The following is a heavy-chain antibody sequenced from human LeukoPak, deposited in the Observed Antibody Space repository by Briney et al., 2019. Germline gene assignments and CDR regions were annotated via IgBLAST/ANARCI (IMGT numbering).Heavy chain of an antibody. J-gene: IGHJ4*02. V-gene: IGHV3-43*02. CDR3: ARDWVGATPLFDY. CDR1: GFTFDDYA. Sequence: GGSLRLSCAASGFTFDDYAMHWVRQAPGKGLEWVSLISGDGGSTYYADSVKGRFTISRDNAKNSLYLQMNSLRAEDTAVYYCARDWVGATPLFDYWGQGTLVTVSS. CDR2: ISGDGGST. D-gene: IGHD1-26*01.